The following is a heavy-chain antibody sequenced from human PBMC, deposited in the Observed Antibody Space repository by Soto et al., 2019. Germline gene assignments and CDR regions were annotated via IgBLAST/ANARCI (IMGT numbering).Heavy chain of an antibody. CDR3: ARLGPSYYYGPGSPDV. CDR2: ILPIFGTV. V-gene: IGHV1-69*13. Sequence: ASVKVSCKASGGTFNNYAISWVRQAPGQGLEWMGGILPIFGTVNYTQKFQGRITITADESTSTAYMDLSSLRSEDTAVYYCARLGPSYYYGPGSPDVWGQGTTVTVSS. D-gene: IGHD3-10*01. J-gene: IGHJ6*02. CDR1: GGTFNNYA.